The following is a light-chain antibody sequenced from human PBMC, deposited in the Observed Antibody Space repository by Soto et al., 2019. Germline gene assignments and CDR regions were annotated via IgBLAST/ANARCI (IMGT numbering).Light chain of an antibody. Sequence: QAVVTQEPSLTVSPGGTATLTCGSSTGAVTTDHFPYWFQQKPGQAPRTLIYDTNNKYSWTPARFSGSLLGDKAALTLSGAQPEDEADYYCLLTYSGARVFGGGTQLTVL. J-gene: IGLJ3*02. CDR3: LLTYSGARV. CDR2: DTN. V-gene: IGLV7-46*01. CDR1: TGAVTTDHF.